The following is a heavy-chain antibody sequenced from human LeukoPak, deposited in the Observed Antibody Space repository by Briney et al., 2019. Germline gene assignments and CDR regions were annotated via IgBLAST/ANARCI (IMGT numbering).Heavy chain of an antibody. CDR3: ARQIYYFDSSGQGWFDP. CDR2: IDPNDGYT. Sequence: GESLKISCKGSGYTFTSYWITWVRQKPGKGLEWMGKIDPNDGYTQYSTSFEGHVSFSADKSNSTAYLQWSSLKASDTAMYYCARQIYYFDSSGQGWFDPWGQGTLVAVSS. D-gene: IGHD3-22*01. CDR1: GYTFTSYW. V-gene: IGHV5-10-1*01. J-gene: IGHJ5*02.